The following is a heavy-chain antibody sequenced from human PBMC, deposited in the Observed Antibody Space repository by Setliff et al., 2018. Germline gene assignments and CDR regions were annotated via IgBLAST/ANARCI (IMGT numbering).Heavy chain of an antibody. V-gene: IGHV4-59*11. J-gene: IGHJ6*02. CDR2: IYYSGST. CDR3: ARGSTRRYYGMDV. Sequence: SETLSLTCTVSGGSISSHYWSWIRQPPGKGLEWIGSIYYSGSTNYNPSLKSRVTIPVDTSKNQFSLKLSSVTAADTAVYYCARGSTRRYYGMDVWGQGTTVTVSS. CDR1: GGSISSHY. D-gene: IGHD1-1*01.